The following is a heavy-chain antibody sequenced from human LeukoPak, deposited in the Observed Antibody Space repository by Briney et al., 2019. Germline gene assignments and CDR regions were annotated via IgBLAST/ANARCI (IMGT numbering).Heavy chain of an antibody. CDR3: ARHAVYAGSGWSFDY. Sequence: SETLSLTCTVSGGSISSYYWSWIRQPPGKGLEWIGYIYYSGSTNYNPSLKSRVTISVDRSKNQFSLKLSSVTAADTAVYYCARHAVYAGSGWSFDYWGKGTLVTVSS. J-gene: IGHJ4*02. V-gene: IGHV4-59*08. CDR1: GGSISSYY. CDR2: IYYSGST. D-gene: IGHD6-19*01.